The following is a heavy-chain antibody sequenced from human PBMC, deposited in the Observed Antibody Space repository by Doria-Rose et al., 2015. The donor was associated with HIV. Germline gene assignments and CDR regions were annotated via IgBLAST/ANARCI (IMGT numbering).Heavy chain of an antibody. CDR1: GGSLSSPGVG. J-gene: IGHJ4*02. D-gene: IGHD6-13*01. CDR2: IFSDDER. V-gene: IGHV2-26*01. CDR3: ARIKSSRWYHKYYFDF. Sequence: ESGPVLVKPTETLTLTCTVSGGSLSSPGVGVSWIRQPPGKALEWLANIFSDDERSYNTSLKSRLTISRGTSKSQVVLTMTDMDPVDTATYYCARIKSSRWYHKYYFDFWGQGTLVIVSA.